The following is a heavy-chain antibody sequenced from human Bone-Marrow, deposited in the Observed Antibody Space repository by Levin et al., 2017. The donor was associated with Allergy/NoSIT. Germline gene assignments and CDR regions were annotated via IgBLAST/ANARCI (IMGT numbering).Heavy chain of an antibody. Sequence: QPGGSLRLSCVASGFTFDDYAMHWLRQAPGKGLEWVSLVSWDGGSTYYADSVKGRFSISRDNTKNSLYLHMNSLRPEDTAFYYCAKAMEASSLFDSWGRGTLVTVSS. CDR1: GFTFDDYA. J-gene: IGHJ4*02. V-gene: IGHV3-43D*03. CDR2: VSWDGGST. D-gene: IGHD6-6*01. CDR3: AKAMEASSLFDS.